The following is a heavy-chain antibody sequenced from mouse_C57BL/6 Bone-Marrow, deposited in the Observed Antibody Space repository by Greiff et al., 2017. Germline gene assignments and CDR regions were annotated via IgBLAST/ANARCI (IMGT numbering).Heavy chain of an antibody. D-gene: IGHD1-1*01. CDR3: ARYTTTVDYAMDY. J-gene: IGHJ4*01. Sequence: EVKLVESGGGLVQPGGSLSLSCAASGFTFTDYYMSWVRQPPGKALEWLGFIRNKANGYTTEYSASVKGRFTISRANSQSILYLQMNALRAEDSATYYCARYTTTVDYAMDYWGQGTSVTVSS. CDR1: GFTFTDYY. CDR2: IRNKANGYTT. V-gene: IGHV7-3*01.